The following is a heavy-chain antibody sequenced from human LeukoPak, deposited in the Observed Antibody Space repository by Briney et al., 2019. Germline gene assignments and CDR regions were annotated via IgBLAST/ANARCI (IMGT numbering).Heavy chain of an antibody. CDR1: GYTFTSYG. V-gene: IGHV1-18*01. Sequence: ASVKVSCKASGYTFTSYGISWVRQAPGQGLEWMGWISAYNGNTNYAQKLQGRVTMTTDTSTSTAYMELRSLRSDDTAVYYCARAAVAAAGNKGGSDYWGQGTLVTVSS. D-gene: IGHD6-13*01. CDR3: ARAAVAAAGNKGGSDY. J-gene: IGHJ4*02. CDR2: ISAYNGNT.